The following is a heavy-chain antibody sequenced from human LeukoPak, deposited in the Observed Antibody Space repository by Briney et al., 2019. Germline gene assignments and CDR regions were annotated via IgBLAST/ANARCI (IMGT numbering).Heavy chain of an antibody. CDR3: ARDDAAGIVGATPGDY. D-gene: IGHD1-26*01. J-gene: IGHJ4*02. CDR2: IYHSGST. CDR1: GYSISSGYY. Sequence: PSETLSLTCAVSGYSISSGYYWGWIRQPPGKGLEWIGSIYHSGSTYYNPSLKSRVTMSVDTSKNQFSLKLSSVTAADTAVYYCARDDAAGIVGATPGDYWGQGTLVTVSS. V-gene: IGHV4-38-2*02.